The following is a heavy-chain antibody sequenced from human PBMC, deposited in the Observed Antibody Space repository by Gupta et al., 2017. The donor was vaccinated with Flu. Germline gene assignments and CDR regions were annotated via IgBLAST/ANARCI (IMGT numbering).Heavy chain of an antibody. V-gene: IGHV3-74*01. CDR2: INSDGSST. CDR1: GFTFSSHW. CDR3: ARGSSSWYNAYDT. J-gene: IGHJ3*02. D-gene: IGHD6-13*01. Sequence: EVQLVESGGGLVQPGGSLRLSCAPSGFTFSSHWMHWVRQGPGKGLVWLSRINSDGSSTSYADSVKGRFTMSRDNAKNTLYLQMNSLRVEDTAVFYCARGSSSWYNAYDTWGQGTMVTVSS.